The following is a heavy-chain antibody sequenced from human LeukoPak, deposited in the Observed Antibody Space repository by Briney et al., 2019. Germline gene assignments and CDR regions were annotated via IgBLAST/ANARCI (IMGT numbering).Heavy chain of an antibody. Sequence: GGSLRLSCSPSGFPFSSYAMHWVRQAPGKRLEYVSAISDSGGSTYYADSVKGRFTISRDNSKNTLYLQMNSLRAEDTAVYYCAKDRPCTTCSPSDYWGQGTLVTVSS. J-gene: IGHJ4*02. D-gene: IGHD2-2*01. CDR3: AKDRPCTTCSPSDY. V-gene: IGHV3-64*04. CDR1: GFPFSSYA. CDR2: ISDSGGST.